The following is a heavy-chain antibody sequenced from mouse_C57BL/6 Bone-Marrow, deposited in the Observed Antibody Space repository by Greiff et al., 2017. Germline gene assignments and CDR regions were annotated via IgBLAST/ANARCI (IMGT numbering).Heavy chain of an antibody. V-gene: IGHV1-81*01. CDR3: AREGNYYGSLWYFDV. D-gene: IGHD1-1*01. CDR2: IYPRSGNT. J-gene: IGHJ1*03. Sequence: VQLQQSGAELARPGASVKLSCKASGYTFTSYGISWVKQRTGQGLEWIGEIYPRSGNTYYNEKVKGKATLNAGKYSSTAYMELRSLTSEDSAVYFCAREGNYYGSLWYFDVWGTGTTVTVSS. CDR1: GYTFTSYG.